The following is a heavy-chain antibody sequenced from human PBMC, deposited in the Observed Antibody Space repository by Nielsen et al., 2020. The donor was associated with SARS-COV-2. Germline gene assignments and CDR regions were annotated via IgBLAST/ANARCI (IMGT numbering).Heavy chain of an antibody. Sequence: GGSLRLSCAASGFTFSSYGMHWVRQAPGKGLEWVAVISYDGSNKYYADSVKGRFTISRDNSKNTLYLQMNSLRAEDTAVYYCARDPLGDILTGYNGMDVWGQGTTVTVSS. CDR3: ARDPLGDILTGYNGMDV. D-gene: IGHD3-9*01. V-gene: IGHV3-30*03. J-gene: IGHJ6*02. CDR2: ISYDGSNK. CDR1: GFTFSSYG.